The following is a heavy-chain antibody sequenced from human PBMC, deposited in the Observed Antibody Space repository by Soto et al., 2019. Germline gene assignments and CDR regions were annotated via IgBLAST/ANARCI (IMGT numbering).Heavy chain of an antibody. CDR2: ITNSGGST. CDR1: GFTFSSYA. Sequence: EVQVLESGGGLVQPGGSLRLSCAASGFTFSSYAMAWVRQAPGKGLEWVSSITNSGGSTSYADSVKGRFTISRDNSNNQRYLQMDSPRAEDTAVYHRAGGRAGTTATFDYWGQGTLGPVSS. CDR3: AGGRAGTTATFDY. J-gene: IGHJ4*02. V-gene: IGHV3-23*01. D-gene: IGHD4-17*01.